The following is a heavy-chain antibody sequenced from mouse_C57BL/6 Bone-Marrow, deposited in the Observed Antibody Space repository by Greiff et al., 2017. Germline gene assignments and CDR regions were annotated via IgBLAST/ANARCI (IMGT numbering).Heavy chain of an antibody. J-gene: IGHJ3*01. Sequence: QVQLQQSGAELARPGASVKLSCKASGYTFTSYGISWVKQRTGQGLEWIGEIYPRSGNTYYNGKFKGKATLTADKSSSTAYMELRSLTSEDSAVYFCARRPWFAYWGQGTLVTVSA. CDR2: IYPRSGNT. CDR1: GYTFTSYG. CDR3: ARRPWFAY. V-gene: IGHV1-81*01.